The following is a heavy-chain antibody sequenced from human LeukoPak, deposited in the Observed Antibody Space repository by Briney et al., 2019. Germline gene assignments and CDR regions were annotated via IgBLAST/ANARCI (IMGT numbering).Heavy chain of an antibody. CDR3: AKAAGF. J-gene: IGHJ4*02. V-gene: IGHV3-43*02. Sequence: GGSLRLSCAASGFTLYNHAMHWVRQAPGKGLEWLSVTSEDGGTTSYADSVKGRFTISRDNSKNSLYLQMNNLRTEDTALYYCAKAAGFWGQGTLVTVSS. CDR1: GFTLYNHA. D-gene: IGHD6-25*01. CDR2: TSEDGGTT.